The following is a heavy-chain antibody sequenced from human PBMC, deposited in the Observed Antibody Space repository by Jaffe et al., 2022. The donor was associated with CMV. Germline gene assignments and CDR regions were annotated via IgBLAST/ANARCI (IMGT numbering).Heavy chain of an antibody. CDR2: ISSSGSTI. CDR1: GFTFSSYE. CDR3: ARDGYYDSSGIGI. Sequence: EVQLVESGGGLVQPGGSLRLSCAASGFTFSSYEMNWVRQAPGKGLEWVSYISSSGSTIYYADSVKGRFTISRDNAKNSLYLQMNSLRAEDTAVYYCARDGYYDSSGIGIWGQGTMVTVSS. D-gene: IGHD3-22*01. V-gene: IGHV3-48*03. J-gene: IGHJ3*02.